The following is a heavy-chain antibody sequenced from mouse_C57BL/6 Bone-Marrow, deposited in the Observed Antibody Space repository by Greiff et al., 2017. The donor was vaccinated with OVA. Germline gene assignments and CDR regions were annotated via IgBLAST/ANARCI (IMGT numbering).Heavy chain of an antibody. CDR1: GYTFTSYW. V-gene: IGHV1-50*01. CDR3: ARSGPFAY. CDR2: IDPSDSYT. J-gene: IGHJ3*01. D-gene: IGHD3-1*01. Sequence: VQLQQPGAELVKPGASVKLSCKASGYTFTSYWMQWVKQRPGQGLEWIGEIDPSDSYTNYNQKFKGKATLTVDTSSSTAYMQLSSLTSEDSAVYDCARSGPFAYWGQGTLVTVSA.